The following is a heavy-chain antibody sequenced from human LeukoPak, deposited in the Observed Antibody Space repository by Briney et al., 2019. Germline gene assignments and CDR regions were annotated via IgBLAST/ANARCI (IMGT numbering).Heavy chain of an antibody. J-gene: IGHJ5*02. CDR3: ARGPIPYYDFWSGYPRFDP. V-gene: IGHV1-46*01. CDR1: GYTFTSYY. Sequence: GASVKVSCKASGYTFTSYYMHWVRQAPGQGLEWMGIINPSGGSTSYAQKFQGRVTMTRDTSTGTAYMELSSLRSEDTAVYYCARGPIPYYDFWSGYPRFDPWGQGTLVTVSS. D-gene: IGHD3-3*01. CDR2: INPSGGST.